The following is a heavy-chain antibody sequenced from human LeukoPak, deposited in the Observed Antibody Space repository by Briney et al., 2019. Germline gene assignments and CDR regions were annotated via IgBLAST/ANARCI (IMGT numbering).Heavy chain of an antibody. CDR1: GFTFSSYE. CDR2: ISSSGSTI. J-gene: IGHJ4*02. CDR3: ARSFLKYYYDSSGLFDY. D-gene: IGHD3-22*01. V-gene: IGHV3-48*03. Sequence: PGGSLRLSCAASGFTFSSYEMNWVRQAPGKGLEWVSYISSSGSTIYYADSVKGRFTISRDNAKNSLCLQMNSLRAEDTAVYYCARSFLKYYYDSSGLFDYWGQGTLVTVSS.